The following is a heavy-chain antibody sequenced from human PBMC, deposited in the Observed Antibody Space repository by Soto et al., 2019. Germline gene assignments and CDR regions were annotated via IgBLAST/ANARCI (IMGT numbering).Heavy chain of an antibody. D-gene: IGHD3-3*01. Sequence: PGGSLRLSCAASGFTFSSYSMNWVRQAPGKGLEWVSSISSSSSYIYYADSVKGRFTISRDNAKNSVSLHMNSLGVEDTGLYYCTTDLNWSGTWGQGTMVTVSS. J-gene: IGHJ5*01. CDR3: TTDLNWSGT. CDR1: GFTFSSYS. CDR2: ISSSSSYI. V-gene: IGHV3-21*03.